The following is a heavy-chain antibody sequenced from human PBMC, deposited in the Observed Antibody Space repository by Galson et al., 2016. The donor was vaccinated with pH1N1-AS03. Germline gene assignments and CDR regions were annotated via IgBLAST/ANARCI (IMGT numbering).Heavy chain of an antibody. CDR1: GFSLSTNGVG. J-gene: IGHJ5*02. CDR3: AHFLYGDYATWFDP. CDR2: IYWDDDK. Sequence: PALVKPTQTLTLTCTFSGFSLSTNGVGVGWIRQPPGKALEWLTLIYWDDDKHYSPSLKSRLTITEDTSKNQVVLTMTNMDPVDTATYYCAHFLYGDYATWFDPWGQGTLVTVSS. D-gene: IGHD4-17*01. V-gene: IGHV2-5*02.